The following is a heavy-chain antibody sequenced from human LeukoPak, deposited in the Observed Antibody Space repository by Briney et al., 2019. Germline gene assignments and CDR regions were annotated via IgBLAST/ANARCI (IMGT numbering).Heavy chain of an antibody. V-gene: IGHV5-51*01. CDR2: IYPSDSET. J-gene: IGHJ4*02. Sequence: GESLKISCKGSGYSFTTYWIGWVRQMPGKGLEWMGIIYPSDSETRYSPSFQGQVTISAARSISTAYLQWSSLKASDTAMYYCVRGGRGYSHGYALYYFEYWGQGTLVTVSS. CDR1: GYSFTTYW. CDR3: VRGGRGYSHGYALYYFEY. D-gene: IGHD5-18*01.